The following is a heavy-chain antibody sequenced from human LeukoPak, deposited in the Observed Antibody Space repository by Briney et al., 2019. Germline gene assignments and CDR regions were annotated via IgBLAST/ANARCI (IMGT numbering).Heavy chain of an antibody. D-gene: IGHD3-22*01. V-gene: IGHV3-9*01. Sequence: GGPLRLSCAASGFTLDVYAMNWVRQAPGKGLEWFSGISWNSGSIGYADSVKGRFTISRDNAKNSLYLQMNSLRAEDTAVHYCAKGARITMIVVVIRSYEYFQHWGQGTLVTVSS. CDR3: AKGARITMIVVVIRSYEYFQH. CDR2: ISWNSGSI. CDR1: GFTLDVYA. J-gene: IGHJ1*01.